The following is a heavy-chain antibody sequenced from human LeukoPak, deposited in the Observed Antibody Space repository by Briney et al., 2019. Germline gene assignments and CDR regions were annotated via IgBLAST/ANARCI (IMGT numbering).Heavy chain of an antibody. CDR2: IYYSGST. D-gene: IGHD2/OR15-2a*01. J-gene: IGHJ4*02. CDR1: GGSIGNTTFY. V-gene: IGHV4-39*01. CDR3: ARHGVTTTEYYWE. Sequence: SETLSLTCSVSGGSIGNTTFYWAWIRQPPGKGLEWIGTIYYSGSTYYNPSLKSRVTISIDTSKNQFSLRLSSVTATDTAVYYCARHGVTTTEYYWEWGQGTLVTVSS.